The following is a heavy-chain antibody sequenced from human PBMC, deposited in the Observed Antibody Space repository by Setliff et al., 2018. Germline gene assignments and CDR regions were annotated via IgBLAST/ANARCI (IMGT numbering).Heavy chain of an antibody. Sequence: SETLSLTCTVSGASISSYYWSWIRQTPGKGLEWIGSIYYSGTAYYNPSLKSRVTISIDTSKNQFSLKVNSVTAADTAVYFCARVLVLGYNWFDPWGQGTLVTVSS. CDR1: GASISSYY. V-gene: IGHV4-39*01. D-gene: IGHD3-10*01. CDR3: ARVLVLGYNWFDP. CDR2: IYYSGTA. J-gene: IGHJ5*02.